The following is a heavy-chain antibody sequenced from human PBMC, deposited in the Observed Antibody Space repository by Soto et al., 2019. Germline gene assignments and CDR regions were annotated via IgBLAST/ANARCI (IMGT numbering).Heavy chain of an antibody. CDR1: GFTFSTYW. J-gene: IGHJ5*02. D-gene: IGHD1-26*01. CDR2: INRDGSST. Sequence: GGSLRLSCAASGFTFSTYWMHWVRQASGKGLVWVSRINRDGSSTSYADSVRGRFTISRDNAKKTLYLQMNSLRAEDTAVYYCARESTQGESNSGGMWEWFDPWGQGTLVTVSS. V-gene: IGHV3-74*01. CDR3: ARESTQGESNSGGMWEWFDP.